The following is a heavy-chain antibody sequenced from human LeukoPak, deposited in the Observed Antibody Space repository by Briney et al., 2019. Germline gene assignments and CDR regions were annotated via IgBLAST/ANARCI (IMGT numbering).Heavy chain of an antibody. Sequence: GGSLRLSCAASGFTFSSYAMHWVRQAPGKGLEWVAVISYDGSNKYYADSVKGRFTISRDNSKNTLYLQMNSLRAEDTAVYYCARETYYYGSGSYWYFDYWSQGTLVTVSS. V-gene: IGHV3-30-3*01. CDR1: GFTFSSYA. J-gene: IGHJ4*02. D-gene: IGHD3-10*01. CDR2: ISYDGSNK. CDR3: ARETYYYGSGSYWYFDY.